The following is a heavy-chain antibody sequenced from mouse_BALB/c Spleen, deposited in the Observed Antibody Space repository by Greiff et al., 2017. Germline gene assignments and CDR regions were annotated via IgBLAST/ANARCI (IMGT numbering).Heavy chain of an antibody. J-gene: IGHJ2*01. D-gene: IGHD2-3*01. Sequence: EVKLVESGGGLVQPGGSLKLSCAASGFTFSSYTMSWVRQTPEKRLEWVAYISNGGGSTYYPDTVKGRFTISRDNAKNTLYLQMSSLKSEDTAMYYCARHYDGNYQYYFDYWGQGTTLTVSS. CDR3: ARHYDGNYQYYFDY. V-gene: IGHV5-12-2*01. CDR1: GFTFSSYT. CDR2: ISNGGGST.